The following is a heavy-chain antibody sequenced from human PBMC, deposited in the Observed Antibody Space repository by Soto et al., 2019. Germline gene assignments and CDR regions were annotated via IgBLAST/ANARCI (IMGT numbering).Heavy chain of an antibody. Sequence: GSLRLSCAASGFTFSDYYMSWIRQAPGKGLEWVSYISSSSSYTNYADSVKGRFTISRDNAKNSLYLQMNSLRAEDTAVYYCARAGYDFWSGYYPMDVWGQGTTVTVSS. CDR2: ISSSSSYT. V-gene: IGHV3-11*06. D-gene: IGHD3-3*01. CDR3: ARAGYDFWSGYYPMDV. CDR1: GFTFSDYY. J-gene: IGHJ6*02.